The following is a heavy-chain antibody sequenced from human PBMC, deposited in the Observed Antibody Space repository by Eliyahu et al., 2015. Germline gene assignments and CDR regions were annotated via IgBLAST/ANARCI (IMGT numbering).Heavy chain of an antibody. Sequence: QVQLVQSGAEVKKPXASVKVXXKASGYTFTSXYMHWVRQAPGQGLEWMGIINPSGGSTSYAQKFQGRVTMTRDTSTSTVYMELSSLRSEDTAVYYCAVQWLEPKFDYWGQGTLVTVSS. V-gene: IGHV1-46*01. CDR2: INPSGGST. J-gene: IGHJ4*02. D-gene: IGHD6-19*01. CDR3: AVQWLEPKFDY. CDR1: GYTFTSXY.